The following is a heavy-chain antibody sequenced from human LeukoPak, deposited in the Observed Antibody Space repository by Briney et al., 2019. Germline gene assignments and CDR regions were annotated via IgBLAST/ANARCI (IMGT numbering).Heavy chain of an antibody. CDR3: ARTPYYDYVRGSYRYELYYFDY. CDR1: GASINNYY. D-gene: IGHD3-16*02. Sequence: SETLSLTCTVSGASINNYYWTWIRQPPGKGLEWIGYISDIGRTSYNPSLKSRVTISVDTSKNQFSLKLSSVTAADTAVYYCARTPYYDYVRGSYRYELYYFDYWGQGTLVTVSS. J-gene: IGHJ4*02. CDR2: ISDIGRT. V-gene: IGHV4-59*08.